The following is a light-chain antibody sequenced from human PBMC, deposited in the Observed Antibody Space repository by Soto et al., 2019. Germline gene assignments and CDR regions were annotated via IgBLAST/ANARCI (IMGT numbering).Light chain of an antibody. J-gene: IGKJ2*01. Sequence: DIVMTQSPDSLALSLGERATINCRSSQSLLYRSNNKNYLAWYQQKPGQPPKILIYWASTRESGVPDRFSGSGSGTDFTLSISSLRAEDVETYYCHQYYSTSYTFGQGTNLEIK. CDR2: WAS. V-gene: IGKV4-1*01. CDR1: QSLLYRSNNKNY. CDR3: HQYYSTSYT.